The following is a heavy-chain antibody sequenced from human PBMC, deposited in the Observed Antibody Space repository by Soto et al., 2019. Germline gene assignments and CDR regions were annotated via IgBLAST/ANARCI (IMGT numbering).Heavy chain of an antibody. CDR1: GFTFSSYG. V-gene: IGHV3-30*03. CDR3: VSDRGFGHASVPYS. J-gene: IGHJ4*02. Sequence: QAQLVESGGGVVQPGRSLRLSCAASGFTFSSYGMHWVRQAPGTGLEWVAVISYDGGLQHYADSVKGRFTISRDNSKNVVLLQMNSRSAEATAVYYCVSDRGFGHASVPYSWGQGTLVSVSS. D-gene: IGHD3-10*01. CDR2: ISYDGGLQ.